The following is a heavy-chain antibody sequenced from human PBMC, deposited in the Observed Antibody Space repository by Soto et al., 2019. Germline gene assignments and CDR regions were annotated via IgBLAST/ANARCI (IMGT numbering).Heavy chain of an antibody. V-gene: IGHV3-23*01. CDR1: GFTFSSYA. D-gene: IGHD6-19*01. Sequence: PGGSLRLSCAASGFTFSSYAMSWVRQAPGKGLEWVSAISGSGGSTYYADSVKGRFTISRDNSKNTLYLQMNSLRAEDTAVYYCAKDLGMGSGWYIHNWFDPWGQGTLVTVSS. J-gene: IGHJ5*02. CDR2: ISGSGGST. CDR3: AKDLGMGSGWYIHNWFDP.